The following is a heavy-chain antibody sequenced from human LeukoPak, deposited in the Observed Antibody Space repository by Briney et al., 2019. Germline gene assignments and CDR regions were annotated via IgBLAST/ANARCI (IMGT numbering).Heavy chain of an antibody. CDR3: ARAYYGSGSYYKYFDY. J-gene: IGHJ4*02. CDR1: GGSFSGYY. D-gene: IGHD3-10*01. Sequence: SETLSLTCAVYGGSFSGYYWSWIRQPPGKGPEWIGEINHSGSTNYNPSLKSRVTISVDTSKNQFSLKLSSVTAADTAVYYCARAYYGSGSYYKYFDYWGQGILVTVSS. V-gene: IGHV4-34*01. CDR2: INHSGST.